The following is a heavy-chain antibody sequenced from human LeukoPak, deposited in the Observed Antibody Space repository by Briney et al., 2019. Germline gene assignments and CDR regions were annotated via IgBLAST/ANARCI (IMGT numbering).Heavy chain of an antibody. V-gene: IGHV3-23*01. CDR3: AKTRPLDSSSWSHGDY. CDR1: GFTFSSYA. Sequence: GGSLRLSCAASGFTFSSYAMSWVRQAPGKGLEWVSAISGSGDSTYYGDSVKGRYTISRDNSKNTLYLQMNSLRAEDTAVYYCAKTRPLDSSSWSHGDYWGQGTLVTVSS. CDR2: ISGSGDST. J-gene: IGHJ4*02. D-gene: IGHD6-13*01.